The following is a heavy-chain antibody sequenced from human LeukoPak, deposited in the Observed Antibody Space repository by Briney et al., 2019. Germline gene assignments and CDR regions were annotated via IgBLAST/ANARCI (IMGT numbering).Heavy chain of an antibody. CDR3: ARDRGRITMVRGVMPYFDY. D-gene: IGHD3-10*01. Sequence: ASVKVSCKASGYTFTGYYMHRVRQAPGQGLEWMGWINPNSGGTNYAQKFQGRVTMTRDTSISTAYMELSRLRSDDTAVYYCARDRGRITMVRGVMPYFDYWGQGTLVTVSS. CDR1: GYTFTGYY. V-gene: IGHV1-2*02. J-gene: IGHJ4*02. CDR2: INPNSGGT.